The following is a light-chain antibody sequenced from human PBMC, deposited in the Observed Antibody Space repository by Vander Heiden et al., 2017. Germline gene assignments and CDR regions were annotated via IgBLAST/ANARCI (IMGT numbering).Light chain of an antibody. CDR2: INN. J-gene: IGLJ3*02. V-gene: IGLV1-40*01. Sequence: QSVLTQPPSVSGAPGQRVTISCTGTFSNIGAGYEVHWYQQLPGTAPKLLISINNNRPSGVPDRFSCSNSGPSASLAITGLQAEDEADYYCQSYDNTLSGSRVFGGGTKLTVL. CDR3: QSYDNTLSGSRV. CDR1: FSNIGAGYE.